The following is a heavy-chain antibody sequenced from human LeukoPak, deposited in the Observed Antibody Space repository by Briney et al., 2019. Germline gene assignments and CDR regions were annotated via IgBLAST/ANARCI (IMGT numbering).Heavy chain of an antibody. V-gene: IGHV3-74*01. D-gene: IGHD5-18*01. Sequence: GGSLRLSCEAAGFTFSSHWMYWVRQAPGRGLVWLSQINSDGSITNYADSVKGRFTISRDNSKNTLYLQMNSLRAEDTAVYYCAKEDTAMAPRGFNYYYYGMDVWGQGTTVTVSS. CDR1: GFTFSSHW. CDR3: AKEDTAMAPRGFNYYYYGMDV. J-gene: IGHJ6*02. CDR2: INSDGSIT.